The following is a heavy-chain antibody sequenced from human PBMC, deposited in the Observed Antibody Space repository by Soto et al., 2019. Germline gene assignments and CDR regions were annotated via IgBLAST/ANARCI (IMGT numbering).Heavy chain of an antibody. CDR2: INPYNANV. D-gene: IGHD3-16*01. Sequence: QVQLVQSVAEVKKPGASVKVSCKTPGYTFTNHGINWVRPAPGQGLEWMGWINPYNANVNYAQKLQVRVTMTTDTSTSTAYMDLRSLTSDDTAVYYCARDRVAGIWGDACDIWGQGTMVPVSS. CDR3: ARDRVAGIWGDACDI. CDR1: GYTFTNHG. J-gene: IGHJ3*02. V-gene: IGHV1-18*04.